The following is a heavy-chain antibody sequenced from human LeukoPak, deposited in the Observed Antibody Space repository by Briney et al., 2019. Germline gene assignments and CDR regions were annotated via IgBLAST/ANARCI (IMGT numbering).Heavy chain of an antibody. CDR3: ARAGHSGGNSLDY. D-gene: IGHD4-23*01. CDR1: GFTFSDSW. V-gene: IGHV3-74*01. J-gene: IGHJ4*02. Sequence: PGGSLRLSCAASGFTFSDSWMHWVRQVPGKGLVSVSLIRSDGSVSYYADSVKGRFTISRDNAKNSLYLQMNSLRAEDTAVYCARAGHSGGNSLDYWGQGTLVTVSS. CDR2: IRSDGSVS.